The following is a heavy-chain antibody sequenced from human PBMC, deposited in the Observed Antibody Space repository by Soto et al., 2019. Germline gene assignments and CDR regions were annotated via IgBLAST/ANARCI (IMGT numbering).Heavy chain of an antibody. Sequence: LRLSCAASGFTFSGYEMNWVRQAPGKGLEWVSYISSTGSTIYYADSVKGRFTISRDNAKNSLFLLMNSLRAEDTAVYYCARDASHSSQFDYWGQGTLVTVS. CDR1: GFTFSGYE. D-gene: IGHD6-13*01. CDR3: ARDASHSSQFDY. CDR2: ISSTGSTI. V-gene: IGHV3-48*03. J-gene: IGHJ4*02.